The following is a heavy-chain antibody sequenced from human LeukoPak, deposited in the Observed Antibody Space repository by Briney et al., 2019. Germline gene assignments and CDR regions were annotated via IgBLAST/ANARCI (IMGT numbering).Heavy chain of an antibody. J-gene: IGHJ5*02. D-gene: IGHD6-13*01. V-gene: IGHV1-8*01. CDR1: GYTFTSYD. CDR3: TLAAAGPNWFDP. CDR2: MNPNSGNT. Sequence: ASVKVSCKASGYTFTSYDINWVRQATGQGHEWMGWMNPNSGNTGYAQKFQGRVTMTRNTSISTAYMELSSLRSEDTAVYYCTLAAAGPNWFDPWGQGTLVTVSS.